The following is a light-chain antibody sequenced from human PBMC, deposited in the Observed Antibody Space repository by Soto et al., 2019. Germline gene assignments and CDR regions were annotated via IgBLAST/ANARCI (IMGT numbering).Light chain of an antibody. Sequence: EVVMRQSPATLSVSPGEVATLSCRASQGIGDTLAWYQHNPGQTPRLLIYGASSRATGVPDRFSGGGSGTDFTLTISRLEPEDFAVYYCQQYGSSPPINFGQGTRREIK. CDR3: QQYGSSPPIN. CDR2: GAS. V-gene: IGKV3-20*01. CDR1: QGIGDT. J-gene: IGKJ5*01.